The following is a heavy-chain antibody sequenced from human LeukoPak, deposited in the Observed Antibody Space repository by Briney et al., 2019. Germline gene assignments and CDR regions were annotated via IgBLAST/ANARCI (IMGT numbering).Heavy chain of an antibody. CDR2: IYYSGST. J-gene: IGHJ3*02. V-gene: IGHV4-59*01. CDR1: GGSISSYY. CDR3: ARGGGVPAAGIFDAFDI. D-gene: IGHD2-2*01. Sequence: SETLSLTCTVSGGSISSYYWSWIRQPPGKGLEWIGYIYYSGSTNYNPSLKSRVTISVDTSKNQFSLKLSSVTAADTAVYYCARGGGVPAAGIFDAFDIWGQGTMVTVSS.